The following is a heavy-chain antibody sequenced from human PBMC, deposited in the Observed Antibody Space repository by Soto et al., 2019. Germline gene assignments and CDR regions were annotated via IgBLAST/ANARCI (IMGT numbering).Heavy chain of an antibody. J-gene: IGHJ6*02. CDR2: ISGSGGNT. V-gene: IGHV3-23*01. Sequence: EVQLLESGGGLVQPGGSLRLSCAASGFTFSSFAMTWVRQAPGKGLQWLSSISGSGGNTYYADSVKGRFTISRDNSKNRLTLQMNTLRAEDTAEYYCAKGLQKDIVVVVASSGGMDVWGQGTTVTVSS. CDR1: GFTFSSFA. D-gene: IGHD2-15*01. CDR3: AKGLQKDIVVVVASSGGMDV.